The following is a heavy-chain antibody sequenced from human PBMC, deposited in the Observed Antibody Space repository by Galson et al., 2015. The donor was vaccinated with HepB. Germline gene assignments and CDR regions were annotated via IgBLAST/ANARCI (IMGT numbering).Heavy chain of an antibody. D-gene: IGHD6-6*01. CDR3: ARDSGPYSSSSGGQATDY. Sequence: SVKVSCKASGYTFTSYYMHWVRQAPGQGLEWMGIINPSGGSTSYAQKFQGRVTMTRDTSTSTVYMELSSLRSEDTAVYYCARDSGPYSSSSGGQATDYWGQGTLVTVSS. J-gene: IGHJ4*02. V-gene: IGHV1-46*01. CDR2: INPSGGST. CDR1: GYTFTSYY.